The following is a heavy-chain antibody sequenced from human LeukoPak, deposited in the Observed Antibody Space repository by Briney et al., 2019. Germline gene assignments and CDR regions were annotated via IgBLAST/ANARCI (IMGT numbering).Heavy chain of an antibody. D-gene: IGHD3-22*01. J-gene: IGHJ4*02. CDR3: ARGQMGYDSSGYYYSGVFDY. Sequence: GASVKVSCKASGGTFSSYAISWMRQAPGQGLEWMGGIIPIFGTANYAQKFQGRVTITADESTSTAYMELSSLRSEDTAVYYCARGQMGYDSSGYYYSGVFDYWGQGTLVTVSS. V-gene: IGHV1-69*13. CDR1: GGTFSSYA. CDR2: IIPIFGTA.